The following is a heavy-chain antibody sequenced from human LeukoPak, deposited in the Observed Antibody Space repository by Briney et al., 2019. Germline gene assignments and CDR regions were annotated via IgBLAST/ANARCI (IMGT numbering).Heavy chain of an antibody. CDR1: XXXXXXSPYF. V-gene: IGHV4-39*01. J-gene: IGHJ4*02. CDR2: ISYSGTT. D-gene: IGHD3-10*01. Sequence: SXXXXXXSPYFWGWIRQSPGKXLEWIGSISYSGTTYYNPSLKSRVTISXXXSKNQFSLKLKSVTAADTAVFXXXXXXXXXNTLGSSYKVWGQGTLVTVSS. CDR3: XXXXXXXNTLGSSYKV.